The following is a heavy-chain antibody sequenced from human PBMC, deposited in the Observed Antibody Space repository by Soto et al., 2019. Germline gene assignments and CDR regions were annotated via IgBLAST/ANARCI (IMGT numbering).Heavy chain of an antibody. CDR1: GFTFISYA. CDR3: ARSRHGSGSYTHFYYGLDV. Sequence: QVQLVESGGGVVQPGRSLRLSCAASGFTFISYAMHWVRQAPGKGLEWVAVISFDGSTEYYADSVKGRFTISRDNSKNTVYLQMNSLRSEYTAVYYCARSRHGSGSYTHFYYGLDVWGQGTTVTVSS. D-gene: IGHD3-10*01. V-gene: IGHV3-30-3*01. J-gene: IGHJ6*02. CDR2: ISFDGSTE.